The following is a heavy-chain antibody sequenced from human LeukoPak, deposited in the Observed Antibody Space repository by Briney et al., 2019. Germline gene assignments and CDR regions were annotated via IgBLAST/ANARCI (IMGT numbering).Heavy chain of an antibody. D-gene: IGHD4-17*01. Sequence: SETLSLTCTVSGYSISSGYYWGWIRQPPGKGLEWIASIYHSGSTYYNPSLKSRVSMSVDTSKNQFSLRLSSVTAADTAVYYCARNSHDDYVLWGQGYLVTVSS. CDR1: GYSISSGYY. CDR3: ARNSHDDYVL. J-gene: IGHJ4*02. CDR2: IYHSGST. V-gene: IGHV4-38-2*02.